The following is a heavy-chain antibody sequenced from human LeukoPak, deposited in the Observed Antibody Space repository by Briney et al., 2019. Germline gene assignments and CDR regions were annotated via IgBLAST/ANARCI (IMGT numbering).Heavy chain of an antibody. D-gene: IGHD4-23*01. Sequence: PSETLSLTCAVYGGSFSGYYWRRIRQPPGQGPEWIGGINHSGSTNYNPSLKSRVTISVDTSKNQFSLKLSSVTAADTAVYYCARAPYGGNPHFGYWGQGTLVTVSS. J-gene: IGHJ4*02. CDR1: GGSFSGYY. V-gene: IGHV4-34*01. CDR2: INHSGST. CDR3: ARAPYGGNPHFGY.